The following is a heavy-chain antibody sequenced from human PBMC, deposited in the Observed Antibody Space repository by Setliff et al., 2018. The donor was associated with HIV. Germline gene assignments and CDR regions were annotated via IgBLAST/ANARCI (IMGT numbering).Heavy chain of an antibody. D-gene: IGHD1-26*01. CDR2: ISYSGSAI. CDR3: ARDRVVGATLDPLDL. Sequence: PGGSLRLSCTASGFTFINYEMNWVRQAPGKGLGWVAYISYSGSAIHYADSVKGRFTISRDNAKNSLYLQMNSLRAEDTAVYYCARDRVVGATLDPLDLWGQGTMVTVSS. CDR1: GFTFINYE. J-gene: IGHJ3*01. V-gene: IGHV3-48*03.